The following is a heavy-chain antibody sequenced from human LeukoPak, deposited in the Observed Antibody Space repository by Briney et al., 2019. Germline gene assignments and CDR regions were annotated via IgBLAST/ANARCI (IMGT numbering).Heavy chain of an antibody. CDR3: ARVNDYGGNDDAFGI. Sequence: PGGSLRLSCVASGFTFSSYEMNWVRQAPGKGLEWVSYIRSTGSIIFYADSVKGRFTISRDNAKNSLYLQMNSLRAEDTALDYCARVNDYGGNDDAFGIWGQGTMVTVSS. J-gene: IGHJ3*02. CDR1: GFTFSSYE. V-gene: IGHV3-48*03. CDR2: IRSTGSII. D-gene: IGHD4-23*01.